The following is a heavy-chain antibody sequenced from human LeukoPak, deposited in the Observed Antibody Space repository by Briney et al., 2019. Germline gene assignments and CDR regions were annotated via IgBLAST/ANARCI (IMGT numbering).Heavy chain of an antibody. J-gene: IGHJ4*02. Sequence: GGSLRLSCAASGFTFSSYWMHWVRQAPGKGLEWVSTIYDDNTYYADSVKGRFAISTDNSKNTLYLQMNSLRVEDTAVYFCAARKVRGVWFYLDYWGQGTLVTVSS. D-gene: IGHD3-10*01. CDR3: AARKVRGVWFYLDY. CDR1: GFTFSSYW. V-gene: IGHV3-53*01. CDR2: IYDDNT.